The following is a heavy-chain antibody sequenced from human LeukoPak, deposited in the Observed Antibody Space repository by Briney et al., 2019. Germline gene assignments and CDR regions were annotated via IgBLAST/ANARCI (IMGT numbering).Heavy chain of an antibody. CDR2: ISGSGGST. CDR3: AKDVDGLEWLLPFDY. V-gene: IGHV3-23*01. J-gene: IGHJ4*02. Sequence: PGGSLGLSCAASGFTFSSYAMSWVRQAPGKGLEWVSAISGSGGSTYYADSVKGRFTISRDNSKNTLYLQMNSLRAEDTAVYYCAKDVDGLEWLLPFDYWGQGTLVTVSS. D-gene: IGHD3-3*01. CDR1: GFTFSSYA.